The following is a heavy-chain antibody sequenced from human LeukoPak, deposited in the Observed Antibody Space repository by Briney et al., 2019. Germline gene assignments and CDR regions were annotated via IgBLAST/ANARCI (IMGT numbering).Heavy chain of an antibody. CDR1: GFTFSTYA. CDR2: ISGSGDRT. V-gene: IGHV3-23*01. D-gene: IGHD5-24*01. CDR3: AKDLFSMATEDAFDI. Sequence: GGSLRLSCAASGFTFSTYAMSWVRQAPGKGLEWVSAISGSGDRTYYADSVKGRFTTSRDNSKNTLYLQMNSLRAEDTAIYYCAKDLFSMATEDAFDIWGQGTMVTVSS. J-gene: IGHJ3*02.